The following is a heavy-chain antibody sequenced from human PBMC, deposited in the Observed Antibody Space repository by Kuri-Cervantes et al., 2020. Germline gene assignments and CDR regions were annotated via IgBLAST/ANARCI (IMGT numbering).Heavy chain of an antibody. V-gene: IGHV3-7*03. Sequence: GESLKISCAASGSTFSSYWMSWVRQAPGKGLEWVANIKQDGSEKYYVDSVKGRFTISRDNAKNSLYLQMNSLRAEDTAVYYCAKGQIYGSGMNWFDPWGQGTLVTVSS. D-gene: IGHD3-10*01. CDR3: AKGQIYGSGMNWFDP. J-gene: IGHJ5*02. CDR2: IKQDGSEK. CDR1: GSTFSSYW.